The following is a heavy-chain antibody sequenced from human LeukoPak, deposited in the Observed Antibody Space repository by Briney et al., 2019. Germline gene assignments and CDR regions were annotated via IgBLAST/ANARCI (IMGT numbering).Heavy chain of an antibody. J-gene: IGHJ4*02. V-gene: IGHV1-2*02. CDR3: ARGPGPLDY. CDR2: INPNSGGT. CDR1: GGTLSRYA. Sequence: ASVKVSCKASGGTLSRYAISWVRQAPGQGLEWMGWINPNSGGTNYAQKFQGRVTMTRDTSISTAYMELSRLRSDDTAVYYCARGPGPLDYWGQGTLVTVSS.